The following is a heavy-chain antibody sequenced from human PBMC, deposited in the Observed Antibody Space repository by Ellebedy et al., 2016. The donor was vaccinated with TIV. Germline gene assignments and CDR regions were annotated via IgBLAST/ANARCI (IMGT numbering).Heavy chain of an antibody. CDR1: GFTFSSYA. CDR3: ATERVYCTGTRCLTDAFDY. J-gene: IGHJ4*02. Sequence: GGSLRLXXAASGFTFSSYAMSWVRQAPGKGLEWVSAISGSGGTTYYADSVKGRFTISRDNSKNTLYLQMNSLRAEDTAIYYCATERVYCTGTRCLTDAFDYWGQGTLVTVSS. CDR2: ISGSGGTT. V-gene: IGHV3-23*01. D-gene: IGHD2-2*01.